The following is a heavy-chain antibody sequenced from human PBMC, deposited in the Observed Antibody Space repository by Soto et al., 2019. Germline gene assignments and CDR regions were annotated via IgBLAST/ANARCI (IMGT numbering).Heavy chain of an antibody. CDR3: AKDLIGDSAHLDY. CDR1: GFTFSSYG. Sequence: QVQLVESGGGVVQPGRSLRLSCAASGFTFSSYGMHWVRQAPGKGLEWVAVISYDGSNKYYADSVKGRFTISRDNSKNTLYLQMNSLRAEDTAVYYCAKDLIGDSAHLDYWGQGTLVTVSS. CDR2: ISYDGSNK. D-gene: IGHD4-17*01. V-gene: IGHV3-30*18. J-gene: IGHJ4*02.